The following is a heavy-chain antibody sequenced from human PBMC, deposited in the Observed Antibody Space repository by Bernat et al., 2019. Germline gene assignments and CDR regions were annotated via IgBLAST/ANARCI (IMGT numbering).Heavy chain of an antibody. Sequence: QVQLVESGGGLVKPGGSLRLSCAASGFTFSDYYMSWIRQAPGKGLDWVSYISSSSSYTNYADSVKGRFTISRDNAKKSLYLQMNSLRAEDTAVYYCARDKTPENYYDSSGYPDQYFGYWGQGTLVTVSS. V-gene: IGHV3-11*06. CDR1: GFTFSDYY. J-gene: IGHJ4*02. CDR3: ARDKTPENYYDSSGYPDQYFGY. D-gene: IGHD3-22*01. CDR2: ISSSSSYT.